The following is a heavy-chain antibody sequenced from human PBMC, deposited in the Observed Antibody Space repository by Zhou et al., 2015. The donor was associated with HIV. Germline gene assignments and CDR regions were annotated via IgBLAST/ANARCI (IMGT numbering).Heavy chain of an antibody. D-gene: IGHD6-13*01. CDR2: VKSKADGGTA. CDR3: ATVVQSYSSSAYFDY. Sequence: EVQLVESGGGLVEPGGSLRLSCAASGFTFINAWMTWVRQAPGKGLEWVGRVKSKADGGTADYGAPVKGRFTISRDDSLNTLFLQINSLKTEDTAVYYCATVVQSYSSSAYFDYWGQGTLVTVSS. V-gene: IGHV3-15*01. J-gene: IGHJ4*02. CDR1: GFTFINAW.